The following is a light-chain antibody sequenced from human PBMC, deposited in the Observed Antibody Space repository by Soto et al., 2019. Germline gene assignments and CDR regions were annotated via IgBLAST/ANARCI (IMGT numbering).Light chain of an antibody. Sequence: QSALTQPASMSGSPGQSITISCTGTSSDVGGYNYVSWYQQHPDRAPKLIIYEVSNRPSGVSIRFSGSKSANTASLTISGFLEAAAAVFYSCFFCTTYTVLFGGGTKLTVL. CDR2: EVS. CDR1: SSDVGGYNY. CDR3: CFFCTTYTVL. J-gene: IGLJ2*01. V-gene: IGLV2-14*01.